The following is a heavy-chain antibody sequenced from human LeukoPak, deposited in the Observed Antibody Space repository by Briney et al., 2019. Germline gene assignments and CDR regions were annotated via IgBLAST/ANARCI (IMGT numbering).Heavy chain of an antibody. D-gene: IGHD3-22*01. CDR2: ISGSSIYT. V-gene: IGHV3-11*05. CDR3: VRDISGYYFDY. J-gene: IGHJ4*02. CDR1: GFTFSDYH. Sequence: GGSLRLSCAASGFTFSDYHMTWIRQAPGKGLEWVSYISGSSIYTRYADSVKGRFTISRDNAKNSLYLQMNSLRAEDSALYYCVRDISGYYFDYWGQGTLVTVSS.